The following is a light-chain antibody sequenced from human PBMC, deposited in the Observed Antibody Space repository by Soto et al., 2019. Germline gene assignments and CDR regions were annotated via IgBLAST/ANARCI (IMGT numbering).Light chain of an antibody. CDR2: EGS. CDR1: SSDVGRYNL. V-gene: IGLV2-23*01. CDR3: CSYAGSSTFYV. J-gene: IGLJ1*01. Sequence: QSVLTQPASLSGSPGHSITIYCTGSSSDVGRYNLVSWYQQHPGKAPKLMTYEGSKRPSGVSNRFSGSKSGNTASLTISGLHAEDEADYYCCSYAGSSTFYVFGTGTKVTVL.